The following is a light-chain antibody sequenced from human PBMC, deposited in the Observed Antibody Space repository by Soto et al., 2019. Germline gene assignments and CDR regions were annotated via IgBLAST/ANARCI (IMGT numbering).Light chain of an antibody. J-gene: IGKJ2*01. CDR1: QSVSSN. CDR2: GAS. V-gene: IGKV3-15*01. CDR3: QRYNSWPYT. Sequence: EIVMTQSPATLSVSPGERATLSCRASQSVSSNLAWYQQKPGQAPRLLIYGASTRATGIPARFSGSGSGTVFLIIISILQSEDVVFYYCQRYNSWPYTFGQGTKLEIK.